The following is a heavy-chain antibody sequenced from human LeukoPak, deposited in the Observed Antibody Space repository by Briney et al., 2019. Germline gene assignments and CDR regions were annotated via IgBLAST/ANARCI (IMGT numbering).Heavy chain of an antibody. J-gene: IGHJ4*02. CDR2: IYYSGST. CDR3: ARRTEELRELGYFDY. D-gene: IGHD1-26*01. V-gene: IGHV4-59*01. Sequence: SETLSLTCTVSGGSISSYYWSWIRQPPGKGLEWIGYIYYSGSTNYNPSLKSRVTISVDTSKNQFSLKLSSVTAADTAVYYCARRTEELRELGYFDYWGQGTLVTVSS. CDR1: GGSISSYY.